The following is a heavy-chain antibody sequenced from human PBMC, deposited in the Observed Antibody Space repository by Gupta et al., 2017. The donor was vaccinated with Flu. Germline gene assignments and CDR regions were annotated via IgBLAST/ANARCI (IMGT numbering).Heavy chain of an antibody. CDR1: GFTVGRKD. J-gene: IGHJ6*02. CDR2: IFSGGSI. Sequence: EVQVVESGGGLVQPGGSLGPSCAASGFTVGRKDITWVRQAPGKGLEWVSVIFSGGSIFYADSVKGRFTISRDNSQNTLFLQMNSLRLDDTGVYFCATLYNYAMDVWGQGTTVTVSS. V-gene: IGHV3-66*02. CDR3: ATLYNYAMDV.